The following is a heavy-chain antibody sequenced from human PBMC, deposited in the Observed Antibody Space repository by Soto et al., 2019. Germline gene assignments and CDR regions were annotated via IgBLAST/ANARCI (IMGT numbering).Heavy chain of an antibody. V-gene: IGHV1-69*01. CDR1: GGTFSNFA. J-gene: IGHJ6*02. CDR3: AREEVAACRGESCYAYNSGRGHFYFYGMDV. Sequence: QVQLVQSGAEVKKPGSSVKVSCKASGGTFSNFAISWMRQAPGQGLEWVGGIIPSFGTTNYAQQFQGGVTITGDVSTSTAYMELTSLTSEDTAVYYCAREEVAACRGESCYAYNSGRGHFYFYGMDVWGQGTSVTVS. CDR2: IIPSFGTT. D-gene: IGHD2-15*01.